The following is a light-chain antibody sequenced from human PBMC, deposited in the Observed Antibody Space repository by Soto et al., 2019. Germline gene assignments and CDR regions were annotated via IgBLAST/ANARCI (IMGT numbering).Light chain of an antibody. Sequence: QSALTQPASVSGSPGQSITMSCTGTSSDVGGYNYVSWYQQHPGKAPKLMIYEVSNRPSGVSNRFSGSKSGNTASLTISGLQAEDEADYYCCSYTSSSTVVFGGGTKPTVL. CDR1: SSDVGGYNY. CDR2: EVS. J-gene: IGLJ2*01. V-gene: IGLV2-14*01. CDR3: CSYTSSSTVV.